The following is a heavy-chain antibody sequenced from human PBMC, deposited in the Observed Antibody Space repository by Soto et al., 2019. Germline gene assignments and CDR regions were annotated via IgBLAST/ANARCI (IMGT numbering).Heavy chain of an antibody. CDR3: ARDYYDSCGFDY. CDR1: GGSFGSYT. V-gene: IGHV1-69*04. D-gene: IGHD3-22*01. J-gene: IGHJ4*02. CDR2: IIPIVGIT. Sequence: GASVKVSCKASGGSFGSYTINWVRQAPGQGLQWMGRIIPIVGITNYAQRFQGRVTITADRSTTTAYMELSSLSSEGTAVYFCARDYYDSCGFDYWGQGTLVTV.